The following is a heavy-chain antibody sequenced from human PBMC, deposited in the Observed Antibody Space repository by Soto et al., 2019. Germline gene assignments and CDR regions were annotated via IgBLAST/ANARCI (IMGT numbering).Heavy chain of an antibody. CDR3: ARGRVLRFLEWLFATYGMDV. CDR2: INHSGST. D-gene: IGHD3-3*01. J-gene: IGHJ6*02. V-gene: IGHV4-34*01. CDR1: GGSFIGYY. Sequence: PSETLSLTCAVYGGSFIGYYCSCVRHPPLKWREWIGEINHSGSTNYNPSLKSRVTISVDTSKNQFSLKLSSVTAADTAVYYCARGRVLRFLEWLFATYGMDVWGQGTTVTVSS.